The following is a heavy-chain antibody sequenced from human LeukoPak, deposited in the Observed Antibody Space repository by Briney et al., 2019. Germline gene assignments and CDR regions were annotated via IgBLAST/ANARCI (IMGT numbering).Heavy chain of an antibody. V-gene: IGHV4-38-2*02. CDR2: VYHDGDT. J-gene: IGHJ4*02. Sequence: SETLSLTCTVSGYSMNNYYWGWIRQPPGKGLEWIGSVYHDGDTFYNPSLKGRVTLSVDTSRHQFSLKLKSPSAADTAVYYRASGDPEDYFDYWGQGTLVTVTS. D-gene: IGHD2-21*02. CDR1: GYSMNNYY. CDR3: ASGDPEDYFDY.